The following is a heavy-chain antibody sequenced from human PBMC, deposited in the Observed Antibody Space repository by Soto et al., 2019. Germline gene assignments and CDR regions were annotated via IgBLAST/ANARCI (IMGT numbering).Heavy chain of an antibody. CDR1: GGSISRSSYY. CDR2: IYYSGST. CDR3: ARRIATVGNYFDD. D-gene: IGHD6-13*01. V-gene: IGHV4-39*01. J-gene: IGHJ4*02. Sequence: SETLSLTCTVSGGSISRSSYYWGWIRQSPGKGLEWIASIYYSGSTYYNPSLKSRVTISVDTSKNQFSLKLSSVTAADTAVYYCARRIATVGNYFDDCGQGPLVT.